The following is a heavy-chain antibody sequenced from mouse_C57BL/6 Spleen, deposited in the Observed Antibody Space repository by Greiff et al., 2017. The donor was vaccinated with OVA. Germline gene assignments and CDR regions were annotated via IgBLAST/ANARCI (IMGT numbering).Heavy chain of an antibody. CDR3: ATYGSSYRFAY. J-gene: IGHJ3*01. D-gene: IGHD1-1*01. V-gene: IGHV1-74*01. CDR1: GYTFTSYW. Sequence: QVQLQQPGAELVKPGASVKVSCKASGYTFTSYWMHWVKQRPGQGLEWIGRIHPSDSDTNYNQKFKGKATLTVDKSSNTAYMQLSSLTSEDSAVYYCATYGSSYRFAYWGQGTLVTVSA. CDR2: IHPSDSDT.